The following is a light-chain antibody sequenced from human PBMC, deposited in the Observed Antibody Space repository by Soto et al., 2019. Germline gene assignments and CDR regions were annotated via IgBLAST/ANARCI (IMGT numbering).Light chain of an antibody. CDR3: QQYSNLPIT. CDR2: HAS. Sequence: DIQMTQSPSSLSASVGDRVTITCQASQGINRYLNWYQQKPGKAPKLLIYHASSLETGVPSRFSGSGSGTDFTFTISSLQPEDTETYYCQQYSNLPITFGQGTRLEIK. J-gene: IGKJ5*01. V-gene: IGKV1-33*01. CDR1: QGINRY.